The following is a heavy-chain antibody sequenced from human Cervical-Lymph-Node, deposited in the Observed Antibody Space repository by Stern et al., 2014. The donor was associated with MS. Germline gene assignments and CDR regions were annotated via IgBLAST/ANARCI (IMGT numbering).Heavy chain of an antibody. CDR3: RREATAHSGTFDF. CDR2: IIPMYGAA. Sequence: HLAPSVAEMKPPGSSVNVSCKASGGSFSNYAVNFVRQAPGPGPEWVGGIIPMYGAANYAQKFQGRVTLSADESTSTAYMELISRTSEDTAVYYCRREATAHSGTFDFWGQGTLVTV. CDR1: GGSFSNYA. D-gene: IGHD1-14*01. V-gene: IGHV1-69*01. J-gene: IGHJ4*02.